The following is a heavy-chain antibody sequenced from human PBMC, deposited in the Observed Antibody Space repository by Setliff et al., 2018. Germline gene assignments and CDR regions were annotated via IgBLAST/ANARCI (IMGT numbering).Heavy chain of an antibody. CDR2: INPRTGVT. V-gene: IGHV1-2*02. D-gene: IGHD3-10*01. Sequence: ASVKVSCKASGYTFTGHYIHWVRQAPGQGLEWMGWINPRTGVTNYAQKFKDRVTMTRDTSITTVYMDLSSLKSDDTAVYYCARGTDYHGSGSYWAKDVWGKGTTVTVSS. CDR3: ARGTDYHGSGSYWAKDV. CDR1: GYTFTGHY. J-gene: IGHJ6*04.